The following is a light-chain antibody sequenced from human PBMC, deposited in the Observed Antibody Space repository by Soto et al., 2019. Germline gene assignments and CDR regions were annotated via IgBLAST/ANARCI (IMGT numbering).Light chain of an antibody. Sequence: QSALTQPPSVSGSPGQSVAISCTGTSSDVGGYNYVSWYQQHPGKAPRLMIYDVTKRPSGVPDRFSGSKSGNTASLTVSGLQAEDEADYYCTSYAGSEFYVFGSGTKLTVL. V-gene: IGLV2-8*01. CDR1: SSDVGGYNY. J-gene: IGLJ1*01. CDR3: TSYAGSEFYV. CDR2: DVT.